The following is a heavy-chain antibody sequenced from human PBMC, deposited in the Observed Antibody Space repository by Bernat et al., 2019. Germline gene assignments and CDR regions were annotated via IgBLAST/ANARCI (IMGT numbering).Heavy chain of an antibody. D-gene: IGHD5-24*01. J-gene: IGHJ4*02. CDR3: ARRDGYKSIIDY. Sequence: EVQLVESGGGLVQPGGSLRLSCAASGFTFSSYWMHWVRQAPDKGLVWVSRIDRDGSSTNYADSVRGRFTISRVNAKNTLYLQMNSLRAEDTAVYYCARRDGYKSIIDYWGQGTLVAVSS. CDR1: GFTFSSYW. V-gene: IGHV3-74*01. CDR2: IDRDGSST.